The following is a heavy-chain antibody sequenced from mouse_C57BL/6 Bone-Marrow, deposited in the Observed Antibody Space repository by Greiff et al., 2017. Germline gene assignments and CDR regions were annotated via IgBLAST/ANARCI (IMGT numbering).Heavy chain of an antibody. CDR3: ERHYGSSYPYAMDY. D-gene: IGHD1-1*01. CDR2: IYPGDGDT. V-gene: IGHV1-82*01. CDR1: GYAFSSSW. Sequence: QVQLQQSGPELVKPGASVKISCKASGYAFSSSWMNWVKQRPGKGLEWIGRIYPGDGDTNYNGKFKGKATLTADKSSSTAYMQLSSLTSEDSAVYFCERHYGSSYPYAMDYWGQGTSVTVSS. J-gene: IGHJ4*01.